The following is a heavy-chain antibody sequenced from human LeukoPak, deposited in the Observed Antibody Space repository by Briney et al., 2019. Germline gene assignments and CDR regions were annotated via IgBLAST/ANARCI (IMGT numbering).Heavy chain of an antibody. CDR2: INPNSGGT. D-gene: IGHD6-19*01. V-gene: IGHV1-2*02. Sequence: ASVKVSCKASGYTFTGYYMHWVRQAPGQGLEWMGWINPNSGGTNYAQKFQGRVTMTRDTSISTAYMEPSRLRSDDTAVSYCARASYTVAGTRYFQHWGQGTLVTVSS. CDR3: ARASYTVAGTRYFQH. CDR1: GYTFTGYY. J-gene: IGHJ1*01.